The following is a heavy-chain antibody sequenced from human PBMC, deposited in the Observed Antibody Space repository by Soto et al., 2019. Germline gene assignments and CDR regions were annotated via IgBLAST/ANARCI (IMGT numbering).Heavy chain of an antibody. J-gene: IGHJ3*02. V-gene: IGHV3-7*01. CDR2: IKRDGSEK. CDR3: ARALDIVPVRIGYDAYDI. CDR1: GFTLSNYW. Sequence: EVQLVESGGGLVQPGGSLRLSCAASGFTLSNYWMTWVRQAPGKGLEWVANIKRDGSEKYYMDSVEGRFTISRDNAKNSLYLQMNSLRAEDTAVYYCARALDIVPVRIGYDAYDIWGQGTMVTVSS. D-gene: IGHD2-15*01.